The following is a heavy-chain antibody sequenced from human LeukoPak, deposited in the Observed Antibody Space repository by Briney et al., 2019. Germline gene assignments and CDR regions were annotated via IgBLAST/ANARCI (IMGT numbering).Heavy chain of an antibody. CDR1: GGSISSSSYY. CDR2: IYYSGST. V-gene: IGHV4-39*01. CDR3: ARHYHGDYLGNWFDP. D-gene: IGHD4-17*01. J-gene: IGHJ5*02. Sequence: NPSETLSLTCTVSGGSISSSSYYWGWLRQPPGKGLEWSGSIYYSGSTYYNPSLKSRVTISVNTSKNQFSLKLSSVTAADTAVYYCARHYHGDYLGNWFDPWGQGTLVTVSS.